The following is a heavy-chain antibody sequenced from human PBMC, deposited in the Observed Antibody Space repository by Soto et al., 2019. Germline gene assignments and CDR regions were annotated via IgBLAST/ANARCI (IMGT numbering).Heavy chain of an antibody. J-gene: IGHJ4*02. D-gene: IGHD3-10*01. Sequence: QVQLVESGGGVVQPGRSLRLSCAASGFIFSNYVMYWVRQAPGKGLEWVAFMSYDGTTKSYADSVKCRFTISRDNSQNTLYLQMNSLRPEDTGVYYCAREVLWSRYFDYWGQGTLVNVSS. CDR2: MSYDGTTK. CDR3: AREVLWSRYFDY. CDR1: GFIFSNYV. V-gene: IGHV3-30-3*01.